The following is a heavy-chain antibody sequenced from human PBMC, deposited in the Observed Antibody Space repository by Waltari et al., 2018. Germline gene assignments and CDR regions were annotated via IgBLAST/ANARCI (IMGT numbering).Heavy chain of an antibody. Sequence: QLSESGGGVIQPGESLSLSCAAAGFSFRDYDRSVGRPAPGRGLELVAALTYGGENTFYSDSVKGRFTVFRDDSKNTIHLQTNNLRPEDTGVYYCARFRVSSGWYFDLWGRGTLVTVSS. CDR3: ARFRVSSGWYFDL. J-gene: IGHJ2*01. V-gene: IGHV3-23*01. D-gene: IGHD6-13*01. CDR1: GFSFRDYD. CDR2: LTYGGENT.